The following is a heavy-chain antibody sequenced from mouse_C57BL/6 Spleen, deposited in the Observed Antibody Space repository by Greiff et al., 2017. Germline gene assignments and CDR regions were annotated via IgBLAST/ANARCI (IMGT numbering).Heavy chain of an antibody. CDR2: IDPSDSET. Sequence: QVQLQQPGAELVRPGSSVKLSCKASGYTFTSYWMHWVKQRPIQGLEWIGNIDPSDSETHYNQKFKDKATLTVDKSSSTAYMQLCSLTSEDSAVYYCARVAEGYFDYWGQGTTLTVSS. CDR1: GYTFTSYW. D-gene: IGHD1-1*01. CDR3: ARVAEGYFDY. V-gene: IGHV1-52*01. J-gene: IGHJ2*01.